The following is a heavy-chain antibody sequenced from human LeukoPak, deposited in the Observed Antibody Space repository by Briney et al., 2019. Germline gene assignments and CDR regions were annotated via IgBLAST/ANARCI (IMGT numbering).Heavy chain of an antibody. Sequence: AGGSLRLSCAASGFTFSNAWMSWVRQAPGKGLEWVGRIRSKTDGGTTDYAAPVKGRFTISRDDSEDTLYLQMNSLKTEDTAVYYCTTVTIAVAGTLGWSQGTLVTVSS. CDR3: TTVTIAVAGTLG. CDR1: GFTFSNAW. V-gene: IGHV3-15*01. D-gene: IGHD6-19*01. CDR2: IRSKTDGGTT. J-gene: IGHJ4*02.